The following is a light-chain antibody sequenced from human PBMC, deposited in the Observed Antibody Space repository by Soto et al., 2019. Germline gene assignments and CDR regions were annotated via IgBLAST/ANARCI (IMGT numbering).Light chain of an antibody. CDR2: DAS. CDR1: QSVSSY. Sequence: EIVLTQSPATLSLSPGERATLSCRASQSVSSYLAWYQQKPGQAPRLLIYDASNRATGIPARFSGSGSGTDFPLTISSLEPEDFAVYNGQQLSNWPPYTFGQGTKLEIK. J-gene: IGKJ2*01. V-gene: IGKV3-11*01. CDR3: QQLSNWPPYT.